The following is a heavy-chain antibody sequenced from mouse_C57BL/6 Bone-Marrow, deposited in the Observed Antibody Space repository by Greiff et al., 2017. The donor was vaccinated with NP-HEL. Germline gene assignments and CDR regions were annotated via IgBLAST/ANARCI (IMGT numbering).Heavy chain of an antibody. Sequence: QVQLQQPGAELVKPGASVKLSCKASGYTFTSYWMHWVKQRPGQGLEWIGMIHPNSGSTNYNEKFKSKATLTVDKSSSTAYMQLSSLTSEDSAVYYCAKKGLYPMDDYYFDYWGQGTTLTVSS. D-gene: IGHD6-5*01. CDR3: AKKGLYPMDDYYFDY. V-gene: IGHV1-64*01. J-gene: IGHJ2*01. CDR2: IHPNSGST. CDR1: GYTFTSYW.